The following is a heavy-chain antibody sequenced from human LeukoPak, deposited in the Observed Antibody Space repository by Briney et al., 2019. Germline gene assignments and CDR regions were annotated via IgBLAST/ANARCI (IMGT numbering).Heavy chain of an antibody. Sequence: SSETLSLTCTVSGGSISSYYWSWIRQPPGKGLEWIGYIYYSGSTNYNPSLKSRVTISVDPSKNRFSLQLRSVTAADTAMYYCASPSKWELSDLDYWGQGTLVTVSS. CDR1: GGSISSYY. V-gene: IGHV4-59*08. CDR3: ASPSKWELSDLDY. J-gene: IGHJ4*02. CDR2: IYYSGST. D-gene: IGHD1-26*01.